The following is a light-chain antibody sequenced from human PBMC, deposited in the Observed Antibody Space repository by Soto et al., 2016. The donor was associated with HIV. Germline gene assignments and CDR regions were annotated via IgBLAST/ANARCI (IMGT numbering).Light chain of an antibody. CDR3: NSRDSSGNHHV. V-gene: IGLV3-19*01. Sequence: SSELTQDPAVSVALGQTVRITCQGDSLRSYYASWYQQKPGQAPVLVIYGKNNRPSGIPDRFSGSSSGNTASLTITGAQAEDEADYYCNSRDSSGNHHVFGGRTKLTVL. J-gene: IGLJ3*02. CDR1: SLRSYY. CDR2: GKN.